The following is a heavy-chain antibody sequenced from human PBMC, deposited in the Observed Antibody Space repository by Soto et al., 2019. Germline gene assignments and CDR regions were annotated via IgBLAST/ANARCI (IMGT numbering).Heavy chain of an antibody. D-gene: IGHD6-13*01. CDR1: GGSISSYY. Sequence: QVQLQESGPGLVKPSETLSLTCTVSGGSISSYYWSWIRQPAGKGLEWIGRIYTSGSTNYNPSLTSRVAMSVDTSKNQCSLKLSSVTAADTAVYYCARDRSIAAAGTHWFDPWGQGTLVTVSA. V-gene: IGHV4-4*07. J-gene: IGHJ5*02. CDR2: IYTSGST. CDR3: ARDRSIAAAGTHWFDP.